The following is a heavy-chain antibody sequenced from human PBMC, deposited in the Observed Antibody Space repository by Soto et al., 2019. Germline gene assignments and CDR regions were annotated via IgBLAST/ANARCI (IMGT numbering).Heavy chain of an antibody. CDR3: ARRWNYYLDF. J-gene: IGHJ4*02. CDR2: ISYDGSD. Sequence: ESGGGVVQPGRSLRLSCVASGFPFREFGMHWVRQAPGKGLEWVALISYDGSDYADSVKGRFTISRDDSRDTLFLHMDNLRPDDTVVYYCARRWNYYLDFWGQGTLVAVSS. D-gene: IGHD1-1*01. CDR1: GFPFREFG. V-gene: IGHV3-33*05.